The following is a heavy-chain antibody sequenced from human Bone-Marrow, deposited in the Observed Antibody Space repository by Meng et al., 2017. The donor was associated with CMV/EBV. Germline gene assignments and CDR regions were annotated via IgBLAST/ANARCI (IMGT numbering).Heavy chain of an antibody. D-gene: IGHD1-26*01. CDR2: IYYSGST. CDR3: ARGAGRIGSNLDY. CDR1: GGSISSYY. Sequence: SETLSLTCTVSGGSISSYYWSWIRQPAGKGLEWIGSIYYSGSTYYNPSLKSRITISVETSKNQFSLKLTSVTAADTAVYYCARGAGRIGSNLDYWGQGRLVTVSS. J-gene: IGHJ4*02. V-gene: IGHV4-4*07.